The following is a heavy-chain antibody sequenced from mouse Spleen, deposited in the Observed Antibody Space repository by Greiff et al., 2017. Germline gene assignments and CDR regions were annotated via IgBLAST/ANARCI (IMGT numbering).Heavy chain of an antibody. V-gene: IGHV2-9*02. J-gene: IGHJ1*01. Sequence: VRLVESGPGLVAPSQSLSITCTVSGLSLTSYGVHWVRQPPGKGLEWLGVIWAGGSTNYNSALMSRLSISKDNSKSQVFLKMNSLQTDDTAMYYCARHGKGGDWYFDVWGAGTTVTVSS. CDR3: ARHGKGGDWYFDV. D-gene: IGHD2-1*01. CDR2: IWAGGST. CDR1: GLSLTSYG.